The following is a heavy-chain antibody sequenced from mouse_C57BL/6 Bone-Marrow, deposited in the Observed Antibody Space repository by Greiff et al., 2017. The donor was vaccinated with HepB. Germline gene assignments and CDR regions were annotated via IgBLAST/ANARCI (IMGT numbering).Heavy chain of an antibody. D-gene: IGHD2-5*01. V-gene: IGHV1-55*01. CDR3: ARYHYSNYGWFAY. CDR2: IYPGSGST. J-gene: IGHJ3*01. Sequence: VQLQQSGAELVKPGASVKMSCKASGYTFTSYWITWVKQRPGQGLEWIGDIYPGSGSTNYNEKFKSKATLTVDTSSSTAYMQLSSLTSEDSAVYYCARYHYSNYGWFAYWGQGTLVTVSA. CDR1: GYTFTSYW.